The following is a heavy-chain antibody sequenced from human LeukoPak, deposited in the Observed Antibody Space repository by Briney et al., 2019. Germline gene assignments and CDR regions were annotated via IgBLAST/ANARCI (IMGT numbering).Heavy chain of an antibody. CDR3: AKDRTVGASYWYFDL. Sequence: GGSLRLSCAASGLTLSSYAMSWVRQAPGEGLEWVSTISSSGGSTYYADSVRGRFTISRDSSKNTLFLHMNTLRAEDTAIYYCAKDRTVGASYWYFDLWGRGTLVTVSS. CDR1: GLTLSSYA. J-gene: IGHJ2*01. CDR2: ISSSGGST. D-gene: IGHD1-26*01. V-gene: IGHV3-23*01.